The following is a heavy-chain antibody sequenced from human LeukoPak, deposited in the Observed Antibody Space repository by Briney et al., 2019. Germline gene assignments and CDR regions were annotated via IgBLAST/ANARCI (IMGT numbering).Heavy chain of an antibody. Sequence: ASVKVSCKASGYTFTSYGISWVRQAPGQGLEWMGWISAYNGNTNYAQKLRGRVTMTTDTSTSTAYMELRSLRSDDTAVYYCARDNYGSGSYGYYGMDVWGQGTTVTVSS. CDR2: ISAYNGNT. V-gene: IGHV1-18*01. CDR1: GYTFTSYG. CDR3: ARDNYGSGSYGYYGMDV. D-gene: IGHD3-10*01. J-gene: IGHJ6*02.